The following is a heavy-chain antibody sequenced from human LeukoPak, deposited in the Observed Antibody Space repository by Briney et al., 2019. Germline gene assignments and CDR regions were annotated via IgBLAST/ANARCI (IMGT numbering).Heavy chain of an antibody. CDR1: GGSISSYY. CDR3: ARGSRSSSSDY. V-gene: IGHV4-59*08. CDR2: IYYSGST. Sequence: SETLSLTCTVSGGSISSYYWSWIRQPPGKGLEWIGSIYYSGSTNYNPSLKSRVTISVDTSKNQFSLKLSSVTAADTAVYYCARGSRSSSSDYWGQGTLVTVSS. J-gene: IGHJ4*02. D-gene: IGHD6-6*01.